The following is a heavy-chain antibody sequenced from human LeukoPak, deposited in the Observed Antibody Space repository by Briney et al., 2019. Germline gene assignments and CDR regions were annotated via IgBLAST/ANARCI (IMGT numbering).Heavy chain of an antibody. CDR3: ARCIAAAGTYYYYYMDV. D-gene: IGHD6-13*01. V-gene: IGHV1-2*02. CDR1: GYTFTGYY. Sequence: ASVKVSCKASGYTFTGYYMHWVRQAPGQGLEWMGWINPNSGSTNYAQKFQGRVTMTRDTSISTAYMELSRLRSDDTAVYYCARCIAAAGTYYYYYMDVWGKGTTVTVSS. CDR2: INPNSGST. J-gene: IGHJ6*03.